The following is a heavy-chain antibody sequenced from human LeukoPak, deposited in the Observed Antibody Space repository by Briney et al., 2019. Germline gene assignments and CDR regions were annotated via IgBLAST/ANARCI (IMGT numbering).Heavy chain of an antibody. CDR3: ARGSQDIVVVPAAITWANDY. CDR2: MNPNSGNT. J-gene: IGHJ4*02. D-gene: IGHD2-2*01. V-gene: IGHV1-8*01. CDR1: GYTFTSYD. Sequence: GASVKVSCKASGYTFTSYDINWVRQATGQGLEWMGWMNPNSGNTGYAQKFQGRVTMTRNTSISTAYMELSSLRSEDTAVYYCARGSQDIVVVPAAITWANDYWGQGTLVTVSS.